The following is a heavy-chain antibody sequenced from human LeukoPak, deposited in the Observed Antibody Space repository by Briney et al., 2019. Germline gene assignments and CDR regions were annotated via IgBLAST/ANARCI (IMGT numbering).Heavy chain of an antibody. J-gene: IGHJ3*02. CDR1: GYSIGSGYY. V-gene: IGHV4-38-2*01. CDR3: ARSGVPAANNAFDI. D-gene: IGHD2-2*01. CDR2: IYHSGST. Sequence: SETLSLTCAVSGYSIGSGYYWGWIRQPPGKGREWIGSIYHSGSTYYNPSLKSRVTISVDTSKNQFSLKLSSVTAADTAVYYCARSGVPAANNAFDIWGQGTMVTVSS.